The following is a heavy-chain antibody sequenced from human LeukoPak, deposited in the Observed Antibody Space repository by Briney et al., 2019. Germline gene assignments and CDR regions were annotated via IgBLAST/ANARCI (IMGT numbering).Heavy chain of an antibody. Sequence: GGSLRLSCAASGFTFSSYSMNWVRQAPGKGLEWVSSISSSSSYIYYADSVKGRFTISRDNAENSLYLQMNSLRAEDTAVYYCARDRDDSSGYYHPDAFDIWGQGTMVTVSS. CDR2: ISSSSSYI. D-gene: IGHD3-22*01. CDR1: GFTFSSYS. CDR3: ARDRDDSSGYYHPDAFDI. V-gene: IGHV3-21*01. J-gene: IGHJ3*02.